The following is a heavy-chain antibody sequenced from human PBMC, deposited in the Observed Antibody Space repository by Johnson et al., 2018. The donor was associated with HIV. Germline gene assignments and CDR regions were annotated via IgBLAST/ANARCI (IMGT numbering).Heavy chain of an antibody. CDR2: ISSDGRT. CDR3: ASSVNVQGGYDI. D-gene: IGHD3-22*01. V-gene: IGHV3-66*01. CDR1: GFTVGSKY. J-gene: IGHJ3*02. Sequence: VQLVESGGGVVQPGGSLRLSCAASGFTVGSKYMIWVRLAPGEGLEWVSGISSDGRTHYPDSVKGRFSISRDNSKNTLSLQMNSVRADDTAVYFCASSVNVQGGYDIWGQGTMVTASS.